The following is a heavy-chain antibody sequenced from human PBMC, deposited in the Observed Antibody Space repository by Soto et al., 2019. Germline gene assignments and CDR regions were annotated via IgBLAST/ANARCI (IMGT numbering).Heavy chain of an antibody. D-gene: IGHD2-8*01. Sequence: SCKASGYSFTNNDVTWVRQASGQGLEWMGWMNPGRGDTGYAQKCQGRVTMTRDISIATAYMELRSLRSDDTAVYSCARGSAHCTNGVCFLPHFDSWGQGTLVPVSS. CDR2: MNPGRGDT. CDR3: ARGSAHCTNGVCFLPHFDS. CDR1: GYSFTNND. J-gene: IGHJ4*02. V-gene: IGHV1-8*01.